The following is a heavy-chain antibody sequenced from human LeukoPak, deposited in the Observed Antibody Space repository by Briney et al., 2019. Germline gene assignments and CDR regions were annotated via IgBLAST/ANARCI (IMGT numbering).Heavy chain of an antibody. J-gene: IGHJ4*02. CDR2: MNPDSGNT. V-gene: IGHV1-8*01. Sequence: ASVKVSCKASGYTFTSYDINWVRQATGQGLEWMGWMNPDSGNTGYAQKFQGRATMTRNTSISTAYMELSSLRSEDTAVYYCACITMVRGVLNYWGQGTLVTVSS. D-gene: IGHD3-10*01. CDR1: GYTFTSYD. CDR3: ACITMVRGVLNY.